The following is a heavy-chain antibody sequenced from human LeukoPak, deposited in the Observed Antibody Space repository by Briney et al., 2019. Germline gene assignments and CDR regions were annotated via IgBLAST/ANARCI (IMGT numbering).Heavy chain of an antibody. D-gene: IGHD3-10*01. CDR3: AKEIRTYYYGSGGDVFDI. CDR1: GFTFTNYA. V-gene: IGHV3-30*02. J-gene: IGHJ3*02. Sequence: GRSLRLSCAASGFTFTNYAMHWVRQAPGKGLEWVAFIRYDGGNKYYADSVKGRFTISRDNSKNTLYLQMNSLRAEDTAVCYCAKEIRTYYYGSGGDVFDIWGQGTMVTVSS. CDR2: IRYDGGNK.